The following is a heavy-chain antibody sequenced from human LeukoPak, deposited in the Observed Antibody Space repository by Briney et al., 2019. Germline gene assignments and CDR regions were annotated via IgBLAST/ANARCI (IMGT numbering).Heavy chain of an antibody. D-gene: IGHD3-10*01. J-gene: IGHJ4*02. CDR3: ARGAGLRMVRGVAPFDY. Sequence: ASVKVSCKASGYTFTSYAMHWVRQAPGQRLEWMGWINAGNGNTKYSQKFQGRVTISRDTSASTAYMELSSLRSEDTAVYYCARGAGLRMVRGVAPFDYWGQGTLVTVSS. CDR1: GYTFTSYA. CDR2: INAGNGNT. V-gene: IGHV1-3*01.